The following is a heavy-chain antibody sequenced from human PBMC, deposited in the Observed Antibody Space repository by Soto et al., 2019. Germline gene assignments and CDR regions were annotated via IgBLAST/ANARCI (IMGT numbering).Heavy chain of an antibody. J-gene: IGHJ4*02. CDR1: GFSLSTSGMC. CDR3: AHAGDYDLLTFDH. Sequence: GSGPTLVNPTQTLTLICTFSGFSLSTSGMCVSWIRQPPGKALEWLALIDWDDDKYYSTFLKTRLTISKDTSSNQVVLTITNMDPGDTATYFCAHAGDYDLLTFDHWGPGTLVTVSS. V-gene: IGHV2-70*12. CDR2: IDWDDDK. D-gene: IGHD4-17*01.